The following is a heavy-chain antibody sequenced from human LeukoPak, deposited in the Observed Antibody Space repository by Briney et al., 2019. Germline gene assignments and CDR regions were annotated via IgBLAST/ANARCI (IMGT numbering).Heavy chain of an antibody. CDR1: GFTFSSYD. V-gene: IGHV3-13*01. J-gene: IGHJ5*02. CDR3: ARERRGWFDP. Sequence: TGGSLRLSCAASGFTFSSYDMHWVRQATGKGLEWVSAIGTAGDTYYPGSVKGRFNLCRENAKNSLCLQMNSLRAGDTAVYYCARERRGWFDPWGQGTLVTVSS. CDR2: IGTAGDT.